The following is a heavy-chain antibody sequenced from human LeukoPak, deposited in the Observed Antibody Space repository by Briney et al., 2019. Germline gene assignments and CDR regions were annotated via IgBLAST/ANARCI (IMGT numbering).Heavy chain of an antibody. CDR3: AREELLAFDY. J-gene: IGHJ4*02. D-gene: IGHD1-7*01. CDR2: INPNSGGT. CDR1: GYTFSGYY. V-gene: IGHV1-2*02. Sequence: ASVKVSCKASGYTFSGYYMHWVRQAPGQGLEWMGWINPNSGGTNYAQKFQGRVIMYTDTSISTAYMELSRLRSDDTAVYYCAREELLAFDYWGQGALVTVSS.